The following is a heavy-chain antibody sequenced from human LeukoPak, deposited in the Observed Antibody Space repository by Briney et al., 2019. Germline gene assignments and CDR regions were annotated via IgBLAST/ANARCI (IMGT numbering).Heavy chain of an antibody. CDR3: AKGDSSGFCFDY. Sequence: GGSLRFSCAASGFTFSSYGMHWVRQAPGKGLEWVTVIWYEGSNKYYADSVKGRFTISRDNSKNTLYLQMNSLRAEDTAVYYCAKGDSSGFCFDYWGQGTLVTVSS. V-gene: IGHV3-33*06. J-gene: IGHJ4*02. CDR2: IWYEGSNK. CDR1: GFTFSSYG. D-gene: IGHD3-22*01.